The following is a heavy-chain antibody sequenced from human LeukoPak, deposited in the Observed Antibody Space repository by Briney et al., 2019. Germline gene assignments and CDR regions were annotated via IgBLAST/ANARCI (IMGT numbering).Heavy chain of an antibody. CDR3: ARPFGSGTYYQFDL. Sequence: GGSLRLSCAASGFAFSTYWMSWVRQAPGKGLEWVANIEGDGSDKYYLDSLKGRFTVSRDNAKNSLYLQLNSLRADDTAVYYCARPFGSGTYYQFDLWGQGTLVTVSS. J-gene: IGHJ4*02. D-gene: IGHD3-10*01. CDR1: GFAFSTYW. CDR2: IEGDGSDK. V-gene: IGHV3-7*04.